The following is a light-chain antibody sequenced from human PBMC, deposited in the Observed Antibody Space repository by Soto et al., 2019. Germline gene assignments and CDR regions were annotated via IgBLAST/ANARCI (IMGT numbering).Light chain of an antibody. J-gene: IGKJ2*01. CDR1: QSISKW. Sequence: DIQMTQSPSTLSASVGDRVTITCRASQSISKWLAWYQHKPGQAPKLLIYKASILESRVPSRFSGSGSETDFTLSSNSLQPADFATQYCHQVSSHSTAYGQGTKLESK. V-gene: IGKV1-5*03. CDR2: KAS. CDR3: HQVSSHSTA.